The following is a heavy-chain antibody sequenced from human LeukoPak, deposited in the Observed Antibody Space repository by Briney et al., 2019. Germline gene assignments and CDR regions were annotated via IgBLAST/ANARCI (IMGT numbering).Heavy chain of an antibody. CDR2: INHSGST. CDR1: GASLNDYY. V-gene: IGHV4-34*01. CDR3: ARDNVDDSSAYYPDYFDY. Sequence: SETLSLTCAVYGASLNDYYWSWIRQPPGKGLEWIGEINHSGSTNYNPSLKSRVTISVDTSKNQFSLKLDSVTAADTAVYFCARDNVDDSSAYYPDYFDYWGQGTLVTVSS. J-gene: IGHJ4*02. D-gene: IGHD3-22*01.